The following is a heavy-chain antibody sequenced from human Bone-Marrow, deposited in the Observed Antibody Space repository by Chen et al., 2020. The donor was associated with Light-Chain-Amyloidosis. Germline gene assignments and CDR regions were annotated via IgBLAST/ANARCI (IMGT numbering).Heavy chain of an antibody. J-gene: IGHJ4*02. D-gene: IGHD4-17*01. Sequence: KYYMHWVRQAPGEGFEWMGIINPISGSASYAEKFEGRVTMTRDTSTSTFYXXXXXXXSEDTAVYYCARMMTTVTTTDYWGQGALVTVSS. V-gene: IGHV1-46*01. CDR3: ARMMTTVTTTDY. CDR1: KYY. CDR2: INPISGSA.